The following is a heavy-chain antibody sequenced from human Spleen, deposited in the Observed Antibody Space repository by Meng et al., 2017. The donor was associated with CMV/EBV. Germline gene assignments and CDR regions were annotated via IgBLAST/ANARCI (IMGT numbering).Heavy chain of an antibody. V-gene: IGHV3-20*03. CDR3: ARLRGPTPSGNAFDI. Sequence: WVRQAPGKGLEWVSGIRWNGETTGYADSVKGRFIISRDNAKSYLYLHMNSLRAEDTALYFCARLRGPTPSGNAFDIWGQGTTVTVSS. CDR2: IRWNGETT. D-gene: IGHD1-26*01. J-gene: IGHJ3*02.